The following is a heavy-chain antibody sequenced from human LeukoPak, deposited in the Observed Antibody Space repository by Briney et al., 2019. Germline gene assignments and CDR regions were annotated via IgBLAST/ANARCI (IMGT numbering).Heavy chain of an antibody. J-gene: IGHJ4*02. V-gene: IGHV3-15*01. Sequence: GGSLSLSCAVSGLTFSNAWTSWVRQAPGEGLEWVGRIKSKTDGGTTDYAAPVKGRFTISRDDSKNTLSLQMNSLKTEDTAVYYCTTAGVGATDWGQGTLVTVSS. CDR3: TTAGVGATD. D-gene: IGHD1-26*01. CDR1: GLTFSNAW. CDR2: IKSKTDGGTT.